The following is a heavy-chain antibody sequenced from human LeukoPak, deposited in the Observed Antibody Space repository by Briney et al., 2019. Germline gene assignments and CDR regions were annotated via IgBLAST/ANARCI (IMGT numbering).Heavy chain of an antibody. D-gene: IGHD5-18*01. J-gene: IGHJ4*02. CDR3: AMDSYGPDDY. CDR2: IGSSGSTV. V-gene: IGHV3-48*03. CDR1: GFSFSSYE. Sequence: PGGSLRLSCAASGFSFSSYEMNWVRQAPGKGLEWVSYIGSSGSTVCYADSVKGRFTISRDNAKNSMYLQMNSLRGEDTGVYYCAMDSYGPDDYWGQGTLVTVSS.